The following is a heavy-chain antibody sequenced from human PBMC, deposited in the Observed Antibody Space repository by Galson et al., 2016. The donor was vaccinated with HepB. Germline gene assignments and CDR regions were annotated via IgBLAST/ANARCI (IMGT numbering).Heavy chain of an antibody. CDR3: AHRAGGPRSDFYYLDD. J-gene: IGHJ4*02. D-gene: IGHD2-21*02. CDR1: GFSLTTTGVG. V-gene: IGHV2-5*02. Sequence: LVKPTQTLALTCAFSGFSLTTTGVGVGWIRQPPGKALEWLALIYWDDDKRFSPTLKSRLTISKDTSKKHGVLTLTNVCPVDTAINYCAHRAGGPRSDFYYLDDWGQGTLVTVSS. CDR2: IYWDDDK.